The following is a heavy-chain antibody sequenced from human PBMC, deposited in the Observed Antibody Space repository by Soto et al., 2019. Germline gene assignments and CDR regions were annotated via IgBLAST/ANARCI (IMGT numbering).Heavy chain of an antibody. J-gene: IGHJ6*02. CDR1: GGSISSSSYY. CDR2: IYYSGST. V-gene: IGHV4-39*01. D-gene: IGHD2-2*01. Sequence: PSETLSLTCTVSGGSISSSSYYWGWIRQPPGKGLEWIGSIYYSGSTYYNPSLKSRVTISVDTSKNQFSLKLSSVTAADTAVYYCARLRVGSSTGYYYYYGMDVWGQGTTVTVS. CDR3: ARLRVGSSTGYYYYYGMDV.